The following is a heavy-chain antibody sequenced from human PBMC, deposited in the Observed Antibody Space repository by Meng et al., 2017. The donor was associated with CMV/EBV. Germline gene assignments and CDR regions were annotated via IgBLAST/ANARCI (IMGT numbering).Heavy chain of an antibody. V-gene: IGHV3-23*01. CDR2: ISGSGGST. D-gene: IGHD3-22*01. J-gene: IGHJ4*02. CDR3: AKEYSSMIVVVMFFDY. CDR1: GFTFSSYA. Sequence: GFLRLSRAAPGFTFSSYAMSWVRQAPGKGLEWVSAISGSGGSTYYADSVKGRFTISRDNSKNTLYLQMNSLRAEDTAVYYCAKEYSSMIVVVMFFDYRGQGTLVTVSS.